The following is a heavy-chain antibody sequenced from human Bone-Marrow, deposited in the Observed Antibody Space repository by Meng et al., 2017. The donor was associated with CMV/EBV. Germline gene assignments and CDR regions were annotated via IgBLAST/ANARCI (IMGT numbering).Heavy chain of an antibody. D-gene: IGHD6-19*01. CDR2: INHSGST. CDR1: GGSFSGYY. V-gene: IGHV4-34*01. CDR3: ARDRVAVTYYYGMDV. J-gene: IGHJ6*02. Sequence: SETLSLTCAVYGGSFSGYYWSWIRQPPGKGLEWIGEINHSGSTNYNPSLKSRVTISVDTSKNQFSLKLSSVTAADTAVYYCARDRVAVTYYYGMDVWGQGTTVTVYS.